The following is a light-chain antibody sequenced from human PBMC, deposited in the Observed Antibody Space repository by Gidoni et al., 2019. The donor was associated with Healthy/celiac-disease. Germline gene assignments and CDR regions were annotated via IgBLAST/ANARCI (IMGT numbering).Light chain of an antibody. J-gene: IGKJ4*01. Sequence: DIVMTQSPLSLPVTPGEPASISCRSSQSLLHSNGYNDLDWYLQKPGQSPQLLIYLGSNRASGVPDRVSGRGSGTDFTLKISRVEAEDGGVYYGMQALPRTNFGGGTKVEIK. CDR2: LGS. CDR3: MQALPRTN. CDR1: QSLLHSNGYND. V-gene: IGKV2-28*01.